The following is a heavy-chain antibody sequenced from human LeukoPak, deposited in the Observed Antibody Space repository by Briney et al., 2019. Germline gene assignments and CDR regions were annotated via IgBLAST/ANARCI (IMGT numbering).Heavy chain of an antibody. D-gene: IGHD1-26*01. CDR2: INSINGDGSST. V-gene: IGHV3-74*01. J-gene: IGHJ4*02. CDR1: GFTFTDYW. CDR3: AKDLGPDSGSYFDY. Sequence: GGSLRLSCAASGFTFTDYWMHWVRQAPGKGLVWVSRINSINGDGSSTSYVDSVKGRFTISRDNAKNTLYLQMNSLRAEDTAVYYCAKDLGPDSGSYFDYWGQGTLVTVSS.